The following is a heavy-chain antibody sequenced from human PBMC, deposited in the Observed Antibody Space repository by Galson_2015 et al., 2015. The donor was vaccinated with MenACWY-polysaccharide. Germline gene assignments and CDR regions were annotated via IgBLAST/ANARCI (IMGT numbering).Heavy chain of an antibody. V-gene: IGHV1-46*02. CDR1: GYTFDTYY. CDR3: ARDKPPTTDVDCYSGLDV. J-gene: IGHJ6*02. D-gene: IGHD2-15*01. CDR2: INPSGGGT. Sequence: SVKVSCKASGYTFDTYYAHWVRQAPGQGLEWMGIINPSGGGTSYAERFQGRVAMTSDTSTSTFYMELSSLTSEDTAIYYCARDKPPTTDVDCYSGLDVWGQGTTVIVSS.